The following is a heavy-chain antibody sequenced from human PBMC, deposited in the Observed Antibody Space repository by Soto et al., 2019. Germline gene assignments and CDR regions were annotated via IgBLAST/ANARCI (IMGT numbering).Heavy chain of an antibody. V-gene: IGHV2-5*02. J-gene: IGHJ4*02. CDR3: AHRDWIEGLFDY. Sequence: KESGPTLVKPTQTLTLTCTFSGFSVITSGVGVGWIRLPPGKALEWLAVIYWDDDKHYSPSLKSRLTITKDTSKNQVVLTMTNMDPADTATYYCAHRDWIEGLFDYWGQGTLVTVSS. CDR2: IYWDDDK. CDR1: GFSVITSGVG. D-gene: IGHD1-1*01.